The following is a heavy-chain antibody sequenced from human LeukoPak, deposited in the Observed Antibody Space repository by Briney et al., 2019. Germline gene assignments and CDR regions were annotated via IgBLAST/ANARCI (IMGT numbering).Heavy chain of an antibody. CDR3: ARGVNWNDGNNWFDP. Sequence: GASVKVSCKASGYTFTGYYMHWVRQAPGQGLEWMGWINPNSGGTNYAQKFQGRVTMTRDTSISTAYMELSRLRSDDTAVYYCARGVNWNDGNNWFDPWGQGTLVTVSS. CDR2: INPNSGGT. D-gene: IGHD1-20*01. V-gene: IGHV1-2*02. J-gene: IGHJ5*02. CDR1: GYTFTGYY.